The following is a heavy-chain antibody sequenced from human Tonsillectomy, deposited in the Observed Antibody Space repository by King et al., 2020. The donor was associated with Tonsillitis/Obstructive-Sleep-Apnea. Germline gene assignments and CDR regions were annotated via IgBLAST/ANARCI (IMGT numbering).Heavy chain of an antibody. D-gene: IGHD7-27*01. CDR2: IYSGGST. CDR1: GFTVSSNY. J-gene: IGHJ5*02. CDR3: ARLLTGYNWFDP. V-gene: IGHV3-53*01. Sequence: VQLVESGGGLIQPGGSLRLSCAASGFTVSSNYMSWVRQAPGKGLEWVSVIYSGGSTDYADSVKGRFTISRDNSKNTLYLQMNSLRAEDTAVYYCARLLTGYNWFDPWGQGTLVTVSS.